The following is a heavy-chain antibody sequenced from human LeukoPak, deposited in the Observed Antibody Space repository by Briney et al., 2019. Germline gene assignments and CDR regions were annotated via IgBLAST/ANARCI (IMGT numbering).Heavy chain of an antibody. CDR1: GGSISTNICY. V-gene: IGHV4-39*01. J-gene: IGHJ4*02. CDR2: IYDSETT. Sequence: SETLSLTCTVSGGSISTNICYWGWIRQPPGKGLEWIGNIYDSETTYYNPSLKSRVAISVDTSNNQFSLKLSSVTAVDTAVYYCARLYLSSSWSYYFDYWGRGTLVTVSS. CDR3: ARLYLSSSWSYYFDY. D-gene: IGHD6-13*01.